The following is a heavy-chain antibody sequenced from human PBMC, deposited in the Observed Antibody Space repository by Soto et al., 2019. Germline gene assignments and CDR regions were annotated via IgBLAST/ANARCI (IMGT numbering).Heavy chain of an antibody. CDR1: GFDFGSFG. CDR2: IVVASGRT. CDR3: SADHPHTAIGWPV. Sequence: SVQVSCKASGFDFGSFGIQFLRQTRRRGLEWMGWIVVASGRTNYARQFQGRVAFSRDMSSTTAYMDLYDLKSDDTAVYFCSADHPHTAIGWPVWGQGTTVTVSS. J-gene: IGHJ6*02. V-gene: IGHV1-58*02.